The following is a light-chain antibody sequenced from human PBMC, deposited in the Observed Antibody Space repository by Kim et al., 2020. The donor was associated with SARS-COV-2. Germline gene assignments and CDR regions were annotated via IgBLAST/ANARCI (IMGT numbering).Light chain of an antibody. J-gene: IGKJ1*01. CDR2: DAS. CDR3: QQRSRWPPT. V-gene: IGKV3-11*01. CDR1: QSVNSY. Sequence: LSPGERATLSGRASQSVNSYLAWYQQRPGQAPRILIYDASNRVTGIPARFSGSGSGTDFTLTISSLEPEDFAVYYCQQRSRWPPTFGQGTKVDIK.